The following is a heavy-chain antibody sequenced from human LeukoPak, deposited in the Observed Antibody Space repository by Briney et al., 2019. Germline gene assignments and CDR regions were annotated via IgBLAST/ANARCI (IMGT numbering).Heavy chain of an antibody. CDR3: YDTSSR. CDR2: IKQDGGEK. J-gene: IGHJ4*02. V-gene: IGHV3-7*01. Sequence: GGSLRLSCTASGFTFGSWMIWVRQAPRKGLEWVASIKQDGGEKYYLDSVKGRFTMSRDSAKNSLYLQMSSLRVEDTAVYYCYDTSSRWGQGTLVTVSS. CDR1: GFTFGSW. D-gene: IGHD3-22*01.